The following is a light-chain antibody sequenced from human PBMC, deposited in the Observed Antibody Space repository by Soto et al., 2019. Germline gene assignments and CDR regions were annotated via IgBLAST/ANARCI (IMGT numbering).Light chain of an antibody. J-gene: IGKJ4*01. V-gene: IGKV1-33*01. CDR3: QQYDNLPLT. CDR1: QDISNY. Sequence: DIQMTQPPSSLSASVGDRVTITCQASQDISNYLNWYQQKPGKAPKLLIYDASNLKTGEPSRFSGSGSGTDFTYTIISLQPEDIATYYCQQYDNLPLTFGGGTKVDIK. CDR2: DAS.